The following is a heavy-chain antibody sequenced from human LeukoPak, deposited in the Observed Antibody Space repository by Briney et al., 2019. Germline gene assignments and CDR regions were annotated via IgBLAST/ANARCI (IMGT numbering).Heavy chain of an antibody. D-gene: IGHD3-22*01. CDR1: GGTFSSYA. V-gene: IGHV1-69*13. CDR3: ASSLTYYYDSSGYPLGYWFDY. J-gene: IGHJ4*02. CDR2: IIPIFGTA. Sequence: ASVKVSCKASGGTFSSYAISWVRQAPGQGLEWMGGIIPIFGTANYAQKFQGRVTITADESTSTAYMELSSLRSGDTAVYYCASSLTYYYDSSGYPLGYWFDYWGQGTLVTVSS.